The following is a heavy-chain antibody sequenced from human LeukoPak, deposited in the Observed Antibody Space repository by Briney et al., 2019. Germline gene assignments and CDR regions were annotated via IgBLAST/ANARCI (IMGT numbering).Heavy chain of an antibody. Sequence: PSETLSLTCAVYGGSFSGYYWSWIRQPPGKGLEWIGEINHSGSTSYNPSLKSRVTISVDTSKNQFSLKLSSVTAADTAVYYCARGGGYGDYGTTPLDYWGQGTLVTVSS. CDR1: GGSFSGYY. D-gene: IGHD4-17*01. CDR2: INHSGST. CDR3: ARGGGYGDYGTTPLDY. J-gene: IGHJ4*02. V-gene: IGHV4-34*01.